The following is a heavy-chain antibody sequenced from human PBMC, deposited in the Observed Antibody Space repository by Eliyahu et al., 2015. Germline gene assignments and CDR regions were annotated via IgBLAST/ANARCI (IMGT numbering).Heavy chain of an antibody. CDR1: GFTFSXHA. J-gene: IGHJ2*01. CDR3: AEKNYYFDL. Sequence: EVQLLESGGGLVQPGGSLRLSCAASGFTFSXHAMSWVRQAPGKGLEWVSAISGSGGTTYYPDSVKGRFNISRDNSRNTLYLQMNSLRAEDTAIYYCAEKNYYFDLWGRGTLVTVSS. V-gene: IGHV3-23*01. D-gene: IGHD1-7*01. CDR2: ISGSGGTT.